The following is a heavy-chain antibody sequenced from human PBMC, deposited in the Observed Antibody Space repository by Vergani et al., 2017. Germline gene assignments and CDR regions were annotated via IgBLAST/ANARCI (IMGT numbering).Heavy chain of an antibody. J-gene: IGHJ5*02. V-gene: IGHV1-69*01. D-gene: IGHD2-2*01. Sequence: QVQLVQSGAEVKKPGSSVKVSCKASGGTFSSYAISWVRQAPGQGLEWMGGIIPIFGTANYAQKFQGRVTITADESTSTVYMELSSLRSEDTAVYYCARGQDFVVVPAAFNWFDPWGQGTLVTVYS. CDR1: GGTFSSYA. CDR2: IIPIFGTA. CDR3: ARGQDFVVVPAAFNWFDP.